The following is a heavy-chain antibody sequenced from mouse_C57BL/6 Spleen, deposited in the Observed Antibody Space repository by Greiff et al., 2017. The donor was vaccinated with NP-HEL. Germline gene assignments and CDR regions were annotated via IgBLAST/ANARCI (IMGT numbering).Heavy chain of an antibody. D-gene: IGHD2-4*01. CDR1: GYTFTSYW. CDR3: ARQWDYVDYFDY. Sequence: QVQLQQPGAELVKPGASVKLSCKASGYTFTSYWMQWVKQRPGQGLEWIGEIDPTDSCTNYNQKFKGKATLTVDTSSSTAYMQLSSLTSEDSAVYYCARQWDYVDYFDYWGQGTTLTVSS. V-gene: IGHV1-50*01. CDR2: IDPTDSCT. J-gene: IGHJ2*01.